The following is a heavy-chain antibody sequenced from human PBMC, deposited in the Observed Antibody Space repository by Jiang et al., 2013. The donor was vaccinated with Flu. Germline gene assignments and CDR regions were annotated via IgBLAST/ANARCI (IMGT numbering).Heavy chain of an antibody. J-gene: IGHJ4*02. CDR2: IIPILGIA. CDR3: AREWLGVYYFDY. Sequence: SWVRQAPGQGLEWMGRIIPILGIANYAQKFQGRVTITADKSTSTAYMELSSLRSEDTAVYYCAREWLGVYYFDYWGQGTLVTVSS. D-gene: IGHD3-16*01. V-gene: IGHV1-69*04.